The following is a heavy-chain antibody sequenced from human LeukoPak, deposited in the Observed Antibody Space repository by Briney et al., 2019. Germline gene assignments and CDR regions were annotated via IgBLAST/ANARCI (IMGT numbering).Heavy chain of an antibody. CDR1: GASITSGDPY. D-gene: IGHD3-16*02. CDR3: AREYIWGTYRYLDY. Sequence: PSQTLSLTCTVSGASITSGDPYWSWIRQPPGKGLDWIGHIYYSGTDYYKSSPESRVTISVDMSKNQLSLRLSSVTAADTAVYYCAREYIWGTYRYLDYWGQGTLVTVSS. J-gene: IGHJ4*02. CDR2: IYYSGTD. V-gene: IGHV4-30-4*08.